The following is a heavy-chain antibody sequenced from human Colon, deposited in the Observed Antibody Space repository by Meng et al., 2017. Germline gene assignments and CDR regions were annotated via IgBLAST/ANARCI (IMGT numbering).Heavy chain of an antibody. V-gene: IGHV4-31*03. D-gene: IGHD3-10*01. J-gene: IGHJ4*02. CDR3: ARDRGGAGSGSYPDS. CDR1: GGSISSGGYY. Sequence: VQLQESGQGLVKPSQTLSLTCTVSGGSISSGGYYWSWIRQHPAKGLEWIGYIYYSGSTYYNPSLKSRVTISVDTSKNRSSLKLSSVTAADTAVYYCARDRGGAGSGSYPDSWGQGTLVTVSS. CDR2: IYYSGST.